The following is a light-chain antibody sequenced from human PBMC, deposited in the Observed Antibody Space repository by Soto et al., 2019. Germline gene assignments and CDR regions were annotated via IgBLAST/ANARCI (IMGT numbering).Light chain of an antibody. CDR2: GAS. CDR1: QSVRSN. V-gene: IGKV3-20*01. J-gene: IGKJ5*01. CDR3: QQYGRSPIT. Sequence: MARAQDSLYESPGERVTLYNRASQSVRSNLAWYQQKPGQAPRLLIYGASSRAIGIPDRFSGSGCGTVFTFTISRLEPEDFAVYYCQQYGRSPITFGQGTRLEI.